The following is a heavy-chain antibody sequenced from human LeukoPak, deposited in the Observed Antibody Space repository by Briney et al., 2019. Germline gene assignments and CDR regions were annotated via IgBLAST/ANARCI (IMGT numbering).Heavy chain of an antibody. CDR3: ARVIGYGDSYYSDY. CDR2: IIPIFGTA. J-gene: IGHJ4*02. Sequence: SVKVSCKASGGTFSSYAISWVRQAPGQGLEWMGGIIPIFGTANYAQKFQGRVTITADESTSTAYMELSSLGSEDTAVYYCARVIGYGDSYYSDYWGQGTLVTVSS. D-gene: IGHD4-17*01. CDR1: GGTFSSYA. V-gene: IGHV1-69*01.